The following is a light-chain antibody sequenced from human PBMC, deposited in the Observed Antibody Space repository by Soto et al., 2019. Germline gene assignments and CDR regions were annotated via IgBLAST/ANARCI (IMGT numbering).Light chain of an antibody. V-gene: IGLV1-40*01. Sequence: QSVLTQPPSVSGAPGQRVTISCTGSSSNIGAYYGVYWYRQLPGTAPKLLIFRNSHRPSGVPDRFSGSKSDTSASLAITGLQAEDEADYYCQSYDSSLSGFVFGTGTKLTVL. J-gene: IGLJ1*01. CDR2: RNS. CDR3: QSYDSSLSGFV. CDR1: SSNIGAYYG.